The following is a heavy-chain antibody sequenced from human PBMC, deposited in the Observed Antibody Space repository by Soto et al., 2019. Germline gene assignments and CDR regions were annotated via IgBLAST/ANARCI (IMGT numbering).Heavy chain of an antibody. CDR3: ARAIPKGRWFDP. Sequence: ASVKVCCEASGCTFTGYYMHWVRQAPGQGLEWMGWINPNSGGTNYAQKFQGWVTMTRDTSISTAYMELSRLRSDDTAVYYCARAIPKGRWFDPWGQGTLVTVYS. J-gene: IGHJ5*02. CDR1: GCTFTGYY. V-gene: IGHV1-2*04. CDR2: INPNSGGT. D-gene: IGHD2-2*01.